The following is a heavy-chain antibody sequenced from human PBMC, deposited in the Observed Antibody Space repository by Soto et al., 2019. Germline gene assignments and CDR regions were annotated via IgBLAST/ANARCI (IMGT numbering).Heavy chain of an antibody. J-gene: IGHJ4*02. D-gene: IGHD4-17*01. CDR3: EIGDYGSPAY. CDR1: GGPISSHGYY. CDR2: LHYSGSA. V-gene: IGHV4-31*03. Sequence: QVHLQESGPGLVKPAQTLSLTCTVSGGPISSHGYYWSWLRQHPEKGLEWIGYLHYSGSAYYSPSFKSRLAISVDMSGNHGSLSLSTVSAADTAVYYCEIGDYGSPAYWAQGTLVTFAS.